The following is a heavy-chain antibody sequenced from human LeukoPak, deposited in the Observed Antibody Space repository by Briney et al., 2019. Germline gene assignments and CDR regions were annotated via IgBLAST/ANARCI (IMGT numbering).Heavy chain of an antibody. CDR3: ARGSGSYYAFDI. Sequence: ASVKVSCKASGYTFTSYDNNWVRQATGQGLEWMGWMNPNSGNTGYAQKFQGRVTITRNTSISTAYMELSSLRSEDTAVYYCARGSGSYYAFDIWGQGTMVTVSS. CDR2: MNPNSGNT. V-gene: IGHV1-8*03. CDR1: GYTFTSYD. J-gene: IGHJ3*02. D-gene: IGHD1-26*01.